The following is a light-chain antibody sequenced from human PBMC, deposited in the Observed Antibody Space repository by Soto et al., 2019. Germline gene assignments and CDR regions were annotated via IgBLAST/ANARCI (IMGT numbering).Light chain of an antibody. J-gene: IGLJ1*01. V-gene: IGLV2-14*01. CDR1: SSDVGGYNY. CDR3: SSYTSSIPYV. CDR2: DVG. Sequence: QSVLTQPASVSGSPGQSITISCTGTSSDVGGYNYVSWYQQHPGKAPKLMIYDVGNRPSGVSNRFSGSKSGNTASLTISGLQAEDEADYYCSSYTSSIPYVFGTGTKVTVL.